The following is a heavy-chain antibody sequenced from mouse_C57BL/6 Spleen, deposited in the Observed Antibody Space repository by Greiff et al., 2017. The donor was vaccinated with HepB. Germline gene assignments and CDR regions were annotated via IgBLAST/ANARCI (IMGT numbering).Heavy chain of an antibody. V-gene: IGHV1-4*01. D-gene: IGHD1-1*01. CDR1: GYTFTSYT. Sequence: QVQLKQSGAELARPGASVKMSCKASGYTFTSYTMHWVKQRPGQGLEWIGYINPSSGYTKYNQKFKDKATLTADKSSSTAYMQLSSLTSEDSAVYYCARLLRDYAMDYWGQGTSVTVSS. CDR2: INPSSGYT. CDR3: ARLLRDYAMDY. J-gene: IGHJ4*01.